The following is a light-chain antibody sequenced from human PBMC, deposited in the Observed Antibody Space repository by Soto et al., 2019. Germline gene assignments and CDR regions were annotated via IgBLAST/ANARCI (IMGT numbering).Light chain of an antibody. J-gene: IGKJ1*01. CDR3: QQYNSYST. Sequence: DIQMTQSPSSLSASVGDRVTITCRASQDIRKYLNWYQQKPGKAPKLLIYDASSLESGVPSRFSGSGSGTEFTLTINSLQPDDFATYYCQQYNSYSTFGQGTKVDIK. CDR1: QDIRKY. V-gene: IGKV1-5*01. CDR2: DAS.